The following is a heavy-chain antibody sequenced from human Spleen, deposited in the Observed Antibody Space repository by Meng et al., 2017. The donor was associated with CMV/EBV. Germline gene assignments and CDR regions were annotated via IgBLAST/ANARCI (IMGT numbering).Heavy chain of an antibody. CDR2: IYSGGST. CDR3: ARVITGTKGYFFYYYGMDV. CDR1: GFTFSSYG. J-gene: IGHJ6*02. V-gene: IGHV3-NL1*01. Sequence: GESLKISCAASGFTFSSYGMHWVRQAPGKGLEWVSVIYSGGSTYYADSVKGRFTISRDNSINTLYLQMNTLRAEDTAVYYCARVITGTKGYFFYYYGMDVWGQGTTVTVSS. D-gene: IGHD1-20*01.